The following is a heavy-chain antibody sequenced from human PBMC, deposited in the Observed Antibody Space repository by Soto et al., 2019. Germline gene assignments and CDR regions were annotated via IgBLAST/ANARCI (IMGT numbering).Heavy chain of an antibody. CDR1: GGSFSGYY. CDR2: INHSGST. V-gene: IGHV4-34*01. Sequence: SETLSLTCAVYGGSFSGYYWSWIRQPPGKGLEWIGEINHSGSTNYNPSHKSRDTISVDTSKNQFSLKLKSVTAADTAVYYCARAPPRTTVTTPYYFDYWGQGTLVTVSS. CDR3: ARAPPRTTVTTPYYFDY. J-gene: IGHJ4*02. D-gene: IGHD4-17*01.